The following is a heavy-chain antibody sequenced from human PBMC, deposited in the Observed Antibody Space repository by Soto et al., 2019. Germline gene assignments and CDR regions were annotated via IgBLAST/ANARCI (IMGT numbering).Heavy chain of an antibody. CDR2: IYYSGST. V-gene: IGHV4-59*12. J-gene: IGHJ6*02. CDR1: GGSISSYY. CDR3: ARAHGITIFGVVIEYYYYGMDV. D-gene: IGHD3-3*01. Sequence: TSETLSLTCTVSGGSISSYYWSWIRQPPGKGLEWIGYIYYSGSTNYNPSLKSRVTISVDTSKNQFSLKLSSVTAADTAVYYCARAHGITIFGVVIEYYYYGMDVWGQGTTVTVSS.